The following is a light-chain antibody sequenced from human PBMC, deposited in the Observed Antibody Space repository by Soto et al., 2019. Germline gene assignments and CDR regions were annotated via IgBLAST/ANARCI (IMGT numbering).Light chain of an antibody. V-gene: IGKV3-15*01. Sequence: EVLLTQSPATLSVSPGERATLSCRASQSVSSNLAWYQQKPGQAPRLLIYGASTRATGIPARFSGSGSGTEFTLTISSLQSEDFAVDYCQQYNDWPPYRTFGQGTKVEIK. J-gene: IGKJ1*01. CDR2: GAS. CDR3: QQYNDWPPYRT. CDR1: QSVSSN.